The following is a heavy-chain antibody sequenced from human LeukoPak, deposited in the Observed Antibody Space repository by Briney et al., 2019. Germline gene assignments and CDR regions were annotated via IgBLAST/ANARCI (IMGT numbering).Heavy chain of an antibody. J-gene: IGHJ6*02. Sequence: SVKVSCKASGGTFSSYAISWVRQAPGQGLEWMGRIIPILGIANYAQKFQGRVTITADKSTSTAYMELSSLRSEDTAVYYCAREDSGYARGMDVWGQGTTVTVSS. V-gene: IGHV1-69*04. D-gene: IGHD5-12*01. CDR2: IIPILGIA. CDR3: AREDSGYARGMDV. CDR1: GGTFSSYA.